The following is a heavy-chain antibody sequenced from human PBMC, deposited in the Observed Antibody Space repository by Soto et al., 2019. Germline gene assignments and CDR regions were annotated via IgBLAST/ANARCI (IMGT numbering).Heavy chain of an antibody. D-gene: IGHD6-19*01. J-gene: IGHJ6*02. CDR3: ARAAVHGMDV. CDR2: INHSGST. CDR1: GGSFSGYY. Sequence: QVQLQQWGAGLLKPSETLSLTCAVYGGSFSGYYWSWIRQPPGKGLEWIGEINHSGSTNYNPSLTSRVTISVDTSKNQFSLKLSSVTAADTAVYYCARAAVHGMDVWGQGTTVTVSS. V-gene: IGHV4-34*01.